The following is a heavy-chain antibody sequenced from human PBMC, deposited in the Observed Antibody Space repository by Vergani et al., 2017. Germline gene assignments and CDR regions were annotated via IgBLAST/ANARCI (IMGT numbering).Heavy chain of an antibody. J-gene: IGHJ3*02. Sequence: EVQLVESGGGLVKPGGSLRLSCAASGFTFSSYSMNWVRQAPGKGLEWVSSISSSSSYIYYADSVKGRFTISRDNAKKSLYLQMNSLRAEDTAVYYCARPYCGGDCYTALGAFDIWGQGTMVTVSS. CDR2: ISSSSSYI. CDR1: GFTFSSYS. CDR3: ARPYCGGDCYTALGAFDI. V-gene: IGHV3-21*01. D-gene: IGHD2-21*02.